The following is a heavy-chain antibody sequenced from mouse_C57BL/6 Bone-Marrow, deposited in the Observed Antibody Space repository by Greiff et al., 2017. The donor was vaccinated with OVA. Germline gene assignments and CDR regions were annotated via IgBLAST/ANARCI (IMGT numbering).Heavy chain of an antibody. CDR2: IDPSDSYT. D-gene: IGHD1-1*01. Sequence: VKLQQPGAELVKPGASVKLSCKASGYTFTSYWMQWVKQRPGQGLEWIGEIDPSDSYTNYNQKFKGKATLTVDTSSSTAYMQLSSLTSEDSAVYYCARGTYSTVVAPGYFDVWGTGTTVTVSS. CDR3: ARGTYSTVVAPGYFDV. CDR1: GYTFTSYW. V-gene: IGHV1-50*01. J-gene: IGHJ1*03.